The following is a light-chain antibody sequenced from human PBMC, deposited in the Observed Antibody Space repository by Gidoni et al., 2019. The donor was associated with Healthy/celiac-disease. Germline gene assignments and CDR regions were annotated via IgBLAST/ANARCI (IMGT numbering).Light chain of an antibody. J-gene: IGKJ4*01. V-gene: IGKV3-11*01. CDR3: QQRSNWLT. CDR2: DDS. Sequence: IVLTQSPATLSLSPGERATLSCRASQSVSSYLAWDQQKPGQSPRLLIYDDSNGATGIPARFSGSGSGTDFTLTISSLEPEDFAVYYCQQRSNWLTFGGGTKVEIK. CDR1: QSVSSY.